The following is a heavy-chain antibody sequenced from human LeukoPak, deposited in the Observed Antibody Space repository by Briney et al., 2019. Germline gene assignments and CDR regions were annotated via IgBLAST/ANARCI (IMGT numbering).Heavy chain of an antibody. D-gene: IGHD1-26*01. J-gene: IGHJ4*02. CDR1: GFTFSSYD. V-gene: IGHV3-23*01. CDR2: ISGSGGSA. CDR3: AKVASGSYYSANDY. Sequence: GGSLRLSCAASGFTFSSYDMSWVRQAPGKGLEWVSAISGSGGSAYYADSVEGRFTISRDNSKNTVYLQMNSLRAEDTAVYYCAKVASGSYYSANDYWGQGTLVTVSS.